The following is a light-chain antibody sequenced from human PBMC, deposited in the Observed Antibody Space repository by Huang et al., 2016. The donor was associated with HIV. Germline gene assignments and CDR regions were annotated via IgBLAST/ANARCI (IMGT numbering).Light chain of an antibody. J-gene: IGKJ5*01. V-gene: IGKV2-28*01. CDR3: MQALQTIT. CDR1: RSLLHSNGYNY. Sequence: DIVMTQSPLSLPVTPGEPASISCKSSRSLLHSNGYNYLDWYLQKPGQSPQLLIYLGSNRASGVPDRFSGSGSGTDFTLQISRVEAEDVGVYYCMQALQTITFGQGTRLEIE. CDR2: LGS.